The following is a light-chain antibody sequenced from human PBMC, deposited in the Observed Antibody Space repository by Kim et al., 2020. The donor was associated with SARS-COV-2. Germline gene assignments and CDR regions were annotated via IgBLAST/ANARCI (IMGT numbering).Light chain of an antibody. V-gene: IGKV3-11*01. J-gene: IGKJ4*01. Sequence: PGERATLSCRASQNIATYLAWYQQRPGQAPRLLVYDASNRATGVPDRFSGSGSGTDFTLTISSLEPEDFSIYYCQQRNSWPPAVTFGGGTKVEIK. CDR3: QQRNSWPPAVT. CDR1: QNIATY. CDR2: DAS.